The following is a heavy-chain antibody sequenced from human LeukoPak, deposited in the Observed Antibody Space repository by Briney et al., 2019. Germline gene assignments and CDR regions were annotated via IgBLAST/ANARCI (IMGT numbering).Heavy chain of an antibody. CDR1: GYTFTSYG. V-gene: IGHV1-18*01. CDR3: ARVKISYDSSGYYYRKGDY. D-gene: IGHD3-22*01. CDR2: ISAYNGNT. Sequence: ASVKVSCKASGYTFTSYGISWVRQAPRQGLEWMGWISAYNGNTNYAQKLQGRVTMTTDTSTSTAYMELRSLRSDDTAVYYCARVKISYDSSGYYYRKGDYWGQGSLVTVSS. J-gene: IGHJ4*02.